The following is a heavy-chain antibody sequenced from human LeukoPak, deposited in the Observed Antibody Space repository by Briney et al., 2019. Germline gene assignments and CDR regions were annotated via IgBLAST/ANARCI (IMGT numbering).Heavy chain of an antibody. V-gene: IGHV3-7*01. J-gene: IGHJ4*02. CDR2: IKQDGSEK. Sequence: GGSLGLSCAASGFTFSSYWMSWVRQALGKGLEWVANIKQDGSEKYYVDSVKGRFTISRDNAKNSLYLQMNSLRAEDTAVYYCARAMVRGAFDYWGQGTLVTVSS. CDR1: GFTFSSYW. D-gene: IGHD3-10*01. CDR3: ARAMVRGAFDY.